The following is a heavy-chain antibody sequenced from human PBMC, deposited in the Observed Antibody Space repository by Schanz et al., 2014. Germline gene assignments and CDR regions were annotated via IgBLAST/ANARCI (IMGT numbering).Heavy chain of an antibody. CDR3: ARDFSAYVGNYFDY. CDR1: GYTFTGYY. Sequence: QAQLMQSGPELKRPGASVKVSCKASGYTFTGYYMHWVRQAPGQGLEWMGWINPNSGTTNYAQKFQGWVTMTRDTSISTAYMELSSLRPEDTAVYYCARDFSAYVGNYFDYWGQGTLVTVSS. D-gene: IGHD5-12*01. V-gene: IGHV1-2*04. J-gene: IGHJ4*02. CDR2: INPNSGTT.